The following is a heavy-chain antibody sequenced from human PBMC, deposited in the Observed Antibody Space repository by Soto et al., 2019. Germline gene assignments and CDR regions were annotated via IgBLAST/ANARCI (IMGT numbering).Heavy chain of an antibody. CDR3: ARDNVPSDFFDS. J-gene: IGHJ4*02. V-gene: IGHV3-21*01. CDR2: ISSRSSYI. CDR1: GFTFNIHN. Sequence: TVGSLRLSCSASGFTFNIHNMNWVRQAPGKGLEWVSSISSRSSYIYYSDSVKGRFTISRDNAKNSLYLQMNSLRAEDTAVYYCARDNVPSDFFDSWGQGTLVTVSS. D-gene: IGHD2-8*01.